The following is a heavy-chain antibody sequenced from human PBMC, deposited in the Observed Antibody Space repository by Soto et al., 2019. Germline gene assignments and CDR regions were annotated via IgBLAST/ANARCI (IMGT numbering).Heavy chain of an antibody. D-gene: IGHD5-12*01. CDR1: GGTFSSYT. CDR2: IIPILGIA. J-gene: IGHJ4*02. V-gene: IGHV1-69*04. Sequence: SVKVSCKASGGTFSSYTISWVRQAPGQGLEWMGRIIPILGIANYAQKFQGRVTITADKSTSTAYMELSSLRSEDTAVYYCARDKGFSGYDWFYFDYWGQGTLVTVSS. CDR3: ARDKGFSGYDWFYFDY.